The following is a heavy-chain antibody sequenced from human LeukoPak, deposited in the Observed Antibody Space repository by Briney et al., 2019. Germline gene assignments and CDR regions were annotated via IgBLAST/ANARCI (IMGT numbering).Heavy chain of an antibody. Sequence: ASVKVSCKASGYTFTSYDINWVRQATGQGLEWMGWMNPNSGNTGYAQKFQGRVTITRNTSISTAYMELSRLRSDDTAVYYCARGTYYDFWSGYYLDYWGQGTLVTVSS. CDR1: GYTFTSYD. D-gene: IGHD3-3*01. V-gene: IGHV1-8*03. CDR3: ARGTYYDFWSGYYLDY. CDR2: MNPNSGNT. J-gene: IGHJ4*02.